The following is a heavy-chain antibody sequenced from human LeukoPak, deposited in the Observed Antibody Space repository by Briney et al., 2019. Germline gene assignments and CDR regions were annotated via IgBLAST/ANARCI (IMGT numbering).Heavy chain of an antibody. V-gene: IGHV3-30*02. CDR2: IQYHGINK. J-gene: IGHJ4*02. Sequence: GGSLRLSCAASRLSFSNYGIHWVRQAPGKGLEWVAFIQYHGINKYYADSVKGRFTISRDNSKNTVNLQMNSLRAEDRAVYYCASGLWFGVVDYWGRGTLVTVSS. CDR1: RLSFSNYG. CDR3: ASGLWFGVVDY. D-gene: IGHD3-10*01.